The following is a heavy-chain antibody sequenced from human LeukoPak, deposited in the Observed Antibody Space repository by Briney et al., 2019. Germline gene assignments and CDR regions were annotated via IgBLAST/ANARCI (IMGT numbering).Heavy chain of an antibody. CDR1: GFGFNDAA. D-gene: IGHD3-22*01. V-gene: IGHV3-23*01. J-gene: IGHJ4*02. CDR2: ISSSGANT. CDR3: AKKSYYDSSGYYYFDF. Sequence: PGGSLRLSCAASGFGFNDAAMTWVRQAPGKGLEWVSLISSSGANTYYADSVKGRFTISRDNSKNTLYLQMNSLRAEDTAVYYCAKKSYYDSSGYYYFDFWGQGTLVTVSS.